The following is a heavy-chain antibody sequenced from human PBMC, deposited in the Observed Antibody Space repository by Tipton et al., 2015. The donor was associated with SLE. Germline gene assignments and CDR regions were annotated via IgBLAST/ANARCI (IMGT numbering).Heavy chain of an antibody. D-gene: IGHD6-13*01. Sequence: VQLVQSGAEVKKPGSSVKVSCTASGVTFSSYPISWVRQAPGQGLEWMGKIIPVFGTTIYAQKFQDRVTITADESTSTAYMELTSLRSDDTAVYYCARLSTWYRGGREYLDYWGQGTLVTVSS. V-gene: IGHV1-69*18. CDR1: GVTFSSYP. CDR2: IIPVFGTT. J-gene: IGHJ4*02. CDR3: ARLSTWYRGGREYLDY.